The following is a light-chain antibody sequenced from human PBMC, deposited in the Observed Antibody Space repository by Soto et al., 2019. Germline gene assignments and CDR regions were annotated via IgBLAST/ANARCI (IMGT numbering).Light chain of an antibody. Sequence: DIQLTQSSSSVSASVGDRVTVTCRASQGISNWLAWYQQKPGKAPKLRISAASSLQSGVPSRFSGSGSGTDFTLIISSLQPEDFATYYCQQANSFPWTFGQGTKVEIK. CDR2: AAS. J-gene: IGKJ1*01. V-gene: IGKV1-12*02. CDR3: QQANSFPWT. CDR1: QGISNW.